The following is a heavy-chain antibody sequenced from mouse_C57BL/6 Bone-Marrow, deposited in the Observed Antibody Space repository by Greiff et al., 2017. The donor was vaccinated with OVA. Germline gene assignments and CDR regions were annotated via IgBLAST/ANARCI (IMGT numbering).Heavy chain of an antibody. Sequence: DVKLQESGPGLVKPSQSLSLTCSVTGYSITSGYYWNWIRQFPGNKLEWMGYISYDGSNNYNPSLKNRISITRDTSKNQFFLKLNSVTTEDTATYYCAFITTVVEGDYWGQGTTLTVSS. V-gene: IGHV3-6*01. CDR1: GYSITSGYY. D-gene: IGHD1-1*01. CDR3: AFITTVVEGDY. CDR2: ISYDGSN. J-gene: IGHJ2*01.